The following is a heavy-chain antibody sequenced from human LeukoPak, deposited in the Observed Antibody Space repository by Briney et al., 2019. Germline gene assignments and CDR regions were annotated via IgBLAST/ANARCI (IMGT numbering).Heavy chain of an antibody. Sequence: PGGSLRLSCAASGFTFSSYGMHWVRQAPGKGLEWVSGINWNGGSTGYADSVKGRFTISRDNAKNSLYLQMNSLRAEDTALYHCARVSLDTATYYYYGMDVWGQGTTVTVSS. CDR3: ARVSLDTATYYYYGMDV. V-gene: IGHV3-20*01. CDR1: GFTFSSYG. D-gene: IGHD5-18*01. CDR2: INWNGGST. J-gene: IGHJ6*02.